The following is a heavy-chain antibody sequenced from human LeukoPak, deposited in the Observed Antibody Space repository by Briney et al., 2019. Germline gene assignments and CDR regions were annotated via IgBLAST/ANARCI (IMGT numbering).Heavy chain of an antibody. CDR2: IVVGSGNT. CDR1: GFTFTSSA. V-gene: IGHV1-58*02. D-gene: IGHD6-19*01. CDR3: AADYSGWPFYYMDV. Sequence: GASVKVSCXASGFTFTSSAMQWVRQARGQRLEWIGWIVVGSGNTNYAQKFQERVTITRDMSTSTAYMELSSLRSEDTAVYYCAADYSGWPFYYMDVWGKGTTVTVSS. J-gene: IGHJ6*03.